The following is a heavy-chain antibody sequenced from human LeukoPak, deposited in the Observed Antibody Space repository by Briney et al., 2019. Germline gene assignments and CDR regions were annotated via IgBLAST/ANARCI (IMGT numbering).Heavy chain of an antibody. CDR2: IIPIFGTA. CDR1: GGTFSRYA. Sequence: ASVKVSCKASGGTFSRYAISWVRQAPGQGLEWMGGIIPIFGTANYAQKFQGRVTITADESTSTAYMELSSLRSEDTAVYYCARDRSRPAANAYLGYWGQGTLVTVSS. CDR3: ARDRSRPAANAYLGY. V-gene: IGHV1-69*01. J-gene: IGHJ4*02. D-gene: IGHD1-14*01.